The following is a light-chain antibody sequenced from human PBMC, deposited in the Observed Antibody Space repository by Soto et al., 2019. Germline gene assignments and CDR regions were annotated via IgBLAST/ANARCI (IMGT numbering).Light chain of an antibody. Sequence: EIELTQSPGTLSLSPGETASLSCRASQSVISDFLAWYQQKRGQPPRLLIYDASKRATGIPARFSGGGSGTDFTLTISRVEPEDSAVYYCQQTFHLPSTFGQGTRLEIK. J-gene: IGKJ2*02. CDR2: DAS. CDR3: QQTFHLPST. CDR1: QSVISDF. V-gene: IGKV3-20*01.